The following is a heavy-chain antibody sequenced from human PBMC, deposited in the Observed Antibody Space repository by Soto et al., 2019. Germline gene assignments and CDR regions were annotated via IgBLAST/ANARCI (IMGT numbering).Heavy chain of an antibody. Sequence: ASVTVSCKASGYTFTSYGISWVRQAPGQGLEWMGWISAYNGNTNYAQKLQGRVTMTTDTSTSTAYMELRSLRSDDTAVYYCARLIFYYYYMDVWGKGTTVTVSS. J-gene: IGHJ6*03. CDR1: GYTFTSYG. CDR3: ARLIFYYYYMDV. V-gene: IGHV1-18*01. CDR2: ISAYNGNT.